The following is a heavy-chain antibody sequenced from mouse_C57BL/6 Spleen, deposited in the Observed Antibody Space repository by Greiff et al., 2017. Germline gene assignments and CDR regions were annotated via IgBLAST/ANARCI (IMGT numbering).Heavy chain of an antibody. CDR2: IDPETGGT. CDR1: GYTFTDYE. CDR3: KRWEGGYDWYFEV. J-gene: IGHJ1*03. Sequence: QVQLQQSGAELVRPGASVTLSCKASGYTFTDYEMHWVKQTPVHGLEWIGAIDPETGGTAYNQKFKGKAILTADKSSSTAYMELRSLTSEDSAVYYCKRWEGGYDWYFEVWGTGTTVTVSS. D-gene: IGHD2-2*01. V-gene: IGHV1-15*01.